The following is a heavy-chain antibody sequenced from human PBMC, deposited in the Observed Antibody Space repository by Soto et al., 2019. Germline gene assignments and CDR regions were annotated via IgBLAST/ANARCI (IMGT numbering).Heavy chain of an antibody. CDR1: GFTFSSYN. D-gene: IGHD3-22*01. V-gene: IGHV3-21*01. CDR3: ARDRYYDSSGGFDY. J-gene: IGHJ4*02. CDR2: ISSSNSYI. Sequence: EVQLLESGGGLVQPGGSLRLSCAASGFTFSSYNMNWVSQAPGKGLEWVSSISSSNSYIYYADSVEGRFTISRDNAKNSLYLQMNSLRAEDTAVYYCARDRYYDSSGGFDYWGQGTLVTVSS.